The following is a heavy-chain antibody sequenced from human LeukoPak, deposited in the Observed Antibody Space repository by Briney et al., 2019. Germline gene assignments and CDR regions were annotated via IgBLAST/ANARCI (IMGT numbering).Heavy chain of an antibody. CDR3: ARECSGGSCYPNWFDP. Sequence: SVKVSCKASGGTFSSYAISWVRQAPGQGLEWMGRIIPILGIANYAQKFQGRVTITADKSTSTAYMELSSLRSEDTAVYYCARECSGGSCYPNWFDPWGQGTLVTVSS. D-gene: IGHD2-15*01. V-gene: IGHV1-69*04. CDR1: GGTFSSYA. J-gene: IGHJ5*02. CDR2: IIPILGIA.